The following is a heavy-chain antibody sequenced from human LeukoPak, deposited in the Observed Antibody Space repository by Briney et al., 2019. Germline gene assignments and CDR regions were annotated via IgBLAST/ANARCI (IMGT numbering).Heavy chain of an antibody. J-gene: IGHJ4*02. CDR3: ARVKPRIGGGSIAAYDY. CDR1: GYTFTSYY. D-gene: IGHD6-6*01. Sequence: VSSVKVSCKASGYTFTSYYVHWVRQAPGQGLEWMGIINPSGGSTSYARKFQGRVTMTRDTSTSTVYMELSSLRSEDTAVYYCARVKPRIGGGSIAAYDYWGQGTLVTVSS. CDR2: INPSGGST. V-gene: IGHV1-46*01.